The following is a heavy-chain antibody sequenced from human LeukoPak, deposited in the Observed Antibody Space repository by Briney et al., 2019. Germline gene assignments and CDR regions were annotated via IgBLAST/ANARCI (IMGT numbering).Heavy chain of an antibody. Sequence: VGSLRLSCAASGFTFSSYWMSWVRQAPGKGLEWVANIRQDGSEKYYVDSVKGRFTISRDNAKNSLYLQMNSLRAEDTAVYYCAPQVGYCSGGSCYDRYWGQGTLVTVSS. V-gene: IGHV3-7*01. CDR3: APQVGYCSGGSCYDRY. D-gene: IGHD2-15*01. CDR2: IRQDGSEK. J-gene: IGHJ4*02. CDR1: GFTFSSYW.